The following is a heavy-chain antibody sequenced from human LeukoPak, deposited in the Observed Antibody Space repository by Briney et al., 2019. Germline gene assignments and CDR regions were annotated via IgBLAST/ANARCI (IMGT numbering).Heavy chain of an antibody. CDR2: IKQDGSEK. CDR3: ARMFSGGSCYDY. Sequence: GGSLRLSCAASGFTFSSYWMGWVRQAPGKGLEWVANIKQDGSEKYYVDSVKGRFTISRDNARNSLYLQMNSLRAEDTAVYYCARMFSGGSCYDYWGQGTLVTVSS. CDR1: GFTFSSYW. J-gene: IGHJ4*02. V-gene: IGHV3-7*01. D-gene: IGHD2-15*01.